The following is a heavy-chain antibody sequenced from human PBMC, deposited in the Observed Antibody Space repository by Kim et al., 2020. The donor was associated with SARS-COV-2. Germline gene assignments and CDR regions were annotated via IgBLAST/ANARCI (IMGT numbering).Heavy chain of an antibody. CDR1: GGSINSDNYY. V-gene: IGHV4-39*01. CDR2: INYSGNT. Sequence: SETLSLTCTVSGGSINSDNYYWGWIRQPPGKGLAWIGSINYSGNTYYNPSLESRVAISVDTAKNRFSLNLNFVTAADTAVYYCARQYNYGGNSLDYWGQGTLVTVYS. CDR3: ARQYNYGGNSLDY. D-gene: IGHD4-17*01. J-gene: IGHJ4*02.